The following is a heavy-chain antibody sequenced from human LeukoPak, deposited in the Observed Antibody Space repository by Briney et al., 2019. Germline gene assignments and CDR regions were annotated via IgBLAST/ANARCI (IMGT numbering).Heavy chain of an antibody. V-gene: IGHV4-38-2*02. CDR3: AREGDTSSVGWFDP. D-gene: IGHD6-13*01. CDR2: VYHSGST. J-gene: IGHJ5*02. Sequence: SETLSLTCTVSGYSISSGYYWGWIRQPPGKGLEWTGSVYHSGSTYYNPSLKSRVTIPVDTSKNQFSLKLSSVTAADTAVYYCAREGDTSSVGWFDPWGQGTLVTVSS. CDR1: GYSISSGYY.